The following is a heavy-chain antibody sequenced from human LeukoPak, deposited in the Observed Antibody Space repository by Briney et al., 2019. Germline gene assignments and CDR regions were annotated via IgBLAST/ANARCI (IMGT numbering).Heavy chain of an antibody. CDR1: GGSFSGYY. J-gene: IGHJ6*03. Sequence: PSETLSLTCAVYGGSFSGYYWTWIRQPPGKGLEWLGYIYNSGSTRYNPSLKSRVTISVDTSKNQFSLNLTSVTAADTAVYYCAREKDSIVSTARMDVWGRGTTVTVSS. CDR3: AREKDSIVSTARMDV. V-gene: IGHV4-59*01. D-gene: IGHD5/OR15-5a*01. CDR2: IYNSGST.